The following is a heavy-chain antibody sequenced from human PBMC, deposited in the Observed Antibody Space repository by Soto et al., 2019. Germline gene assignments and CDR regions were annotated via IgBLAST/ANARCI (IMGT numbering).Heavy chain of an antibody. Sequence: GGSLRLSCAASGFTFSSYGMHWVRQAPGKGLEWVAVIWYDGSNKYYADSVKGRFTISRDNSKNTLYLQMNSLRAEDTAVYYCARGIRRLIRGYNWNSRGANWFDPWGQGTLVTVSS. CDR2: IWYDGSNK. D-gene: IGHD1-7*01. CDR3: ARGIRRLIRGYNWNSRGANWFDP. J-gene: IGHJ5*02. V-gene: IGHV3-33*01. CDR1: GFTFSSYG.